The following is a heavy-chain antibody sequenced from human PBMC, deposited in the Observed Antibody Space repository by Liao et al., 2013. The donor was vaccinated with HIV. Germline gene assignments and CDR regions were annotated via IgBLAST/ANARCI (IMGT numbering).Heavy chain of an antibody. CDR2: INHSGST. CDR3: ARAGKYYYGSGRLNWFDP. CDR1: GGSFSGYY. D-gene: IGHD3-10*01. V-gene: IGHV4-34*01. J-gene: IGHJ5*02. Sequence: QVQLQQWGAGLLKPSETLSLTCAVYGGSFSGYYWSWIRQPPGKGLEWIGEINHSGSTNYNPSLKSRVTISVDTSKNQFSLKLSSVTAADTAVYYCARAGKYYYGSGRLNWFDPWGQGTLVTVSS.